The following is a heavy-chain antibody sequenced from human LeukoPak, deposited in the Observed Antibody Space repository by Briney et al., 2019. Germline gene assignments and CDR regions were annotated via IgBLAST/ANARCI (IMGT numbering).Heavy chain of an antibody. CDR2: INPSGST. V-gene: IGHV4-34*01. J-gene: IGHJ5*02. CDR1: GGSFSGNY. Sequence: PSETLSLTCAVYGGSFSGNYWSWIRQPPGKGLEWIGEINPSGSTNYNPSLKSRVTISIDTPKNQFSLKLSSVTAADTAVYYCARRLTQYDCFDPWGQGILVTVSS. CDR3: ARRLTQYDCFDP. D-gene: IGHD2-2*01.